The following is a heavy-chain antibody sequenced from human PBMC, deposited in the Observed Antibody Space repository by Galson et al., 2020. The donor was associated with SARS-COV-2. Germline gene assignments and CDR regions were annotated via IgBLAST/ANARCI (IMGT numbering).Heavy chain of an antibody. D-gene: IGHD1-26*01. J-gene: IGHJ4*02. V-gene: IGHV3-9*01. CDR3: AKDMSPRWELLSFDY. CDR1: GFTFDDYA. CDR2: ISWKSGSI. Sequence: GGSLRLSCAASGFTFDDYAMHWVWQAPGKGLEWVSGISWKSGSIAYADSVKGRFAISRDNAKNSLYLQMNSLRAEDTALYYCAKDMSPRWELLSFDYWGQGTLVTVSS.